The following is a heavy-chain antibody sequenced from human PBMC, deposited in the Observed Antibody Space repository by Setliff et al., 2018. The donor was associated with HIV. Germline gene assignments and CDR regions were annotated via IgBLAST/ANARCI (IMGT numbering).Heavy chain of an antibody. CDR2: IDPNVGGT. J-gene: IGHJ4*02. CDR1: GYTFTGYY. D-gene: IGHD2-8*02. Sequence: ASVKVSCKGSGYTFTGYYVHWVRLAPGQGLEWMGWIDPNVGGTTYAQKFQGRVTMTRDTSISTAYMELSRLTSDDTALYYCAREADYSDTGGQYRYWGQGTLVTVSS. V-gene: IGHV1-2*02. CDR3: AREADYSDTGGQYRY.